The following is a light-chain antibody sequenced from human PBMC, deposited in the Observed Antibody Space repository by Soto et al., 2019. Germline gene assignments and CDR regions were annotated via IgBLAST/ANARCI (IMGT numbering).Light chain of an antibody. CDR2: EVT. V-gene: IGLV2-23*02. Sequence: QSALTQPASVSGSPGQSITIPCTGTSGDVGSYNLVSWYQQHPGKAPKLLIYEVTERPSGVSNRFSGSKSGNTASLTISGLRPDDEADYSCCSYEGNSEVFGPGTKLTVL. J-gene: IGLJ1*01. CDR3: CSYEGNSEV. CDR1: SGDVGSYNL.